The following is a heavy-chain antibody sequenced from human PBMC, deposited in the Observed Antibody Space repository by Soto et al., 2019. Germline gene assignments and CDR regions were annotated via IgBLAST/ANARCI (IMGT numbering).Heavy chain of an antibody. D-gene: IGHD3-3*01. Sequence: GASVKVSCKASGYPFDTYGINWVRQAPGQRPGWMGWISAYNGQTDYAQNFQGRVTMATDTSTNTAYMELRNLRSDDTAVYYCARDPHEFWNSYLFDPWGPGTLVTVSS. CDR1: GYPFDTYG. V-gene: IGHV1-18*01. J-gene: IGHJ5*02. CDR3: ARDPHEFWNSYLFDP. CDR2: ISAYNGQT.